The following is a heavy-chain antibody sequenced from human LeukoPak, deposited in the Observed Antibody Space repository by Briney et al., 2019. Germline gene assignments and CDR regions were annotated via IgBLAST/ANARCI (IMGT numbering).Heavy chain of an antibody. CDR1: GDSISSGGYY. CDR2: IYYSRST. D-gene: IGHD4-23*01. Sequence: SETLSLTCTVSGDSISSGGYYWSWIRQHPGKGLEWIGYIYYSRSTYYNPSLKSRVTISVDTSKNQFSLKLSSVTAADTAVYYCASVDGGSYYYYYGMDVWGQGTTVTVSS. CDR3: ASVDGGSYYYYYGMDV. V-gene: IGHV4-31*03. J-gene: IGHJ6*02.